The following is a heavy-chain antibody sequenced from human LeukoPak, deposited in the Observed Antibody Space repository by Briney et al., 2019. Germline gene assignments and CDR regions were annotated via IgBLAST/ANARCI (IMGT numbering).Heavy chain of an antibody. V-gene: IGHV3-74*01. Sequence: GGSLRLSCAASGFTFTRYWMHWVRHAPGKGLVWVSRVDSDGSDTIYADSVRGRFTISRDNAKNTVFLQMNSLRVEDTAVYYCARGGFGHGFDIWGQGTMVTVSS. CDR3: ARGGFGHGFDI. CDR1: GFTFTRYW. J-gene: IGHJ3*02. D-gene: IGHD3-10*01. CDR2: VDSDGSDT.